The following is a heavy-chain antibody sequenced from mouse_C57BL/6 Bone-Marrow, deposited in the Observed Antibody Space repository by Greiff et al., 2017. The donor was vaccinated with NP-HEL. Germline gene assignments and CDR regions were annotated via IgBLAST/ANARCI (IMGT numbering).Heavy chain of an antibody. D-gene: IGHD2-3*01. CDR2: INYDGSST. CDR1: GFTFSDYY. J-gene: IGHJ4*01. Sequence: EVKLMESEGGLVQPGSSMKLSCTASGFTFSDYYMAWVRQVPEKGLEWVANINYDGSSTYYLDSLKSRFIISRDNAKNILYLQMSSLKSEDTATYYCARGGIYDGYPYAMDYWGQGTSVTVSS. CDR3: ARGGIYDGYPYAMDY. V-gene: IGHV5-16*01.